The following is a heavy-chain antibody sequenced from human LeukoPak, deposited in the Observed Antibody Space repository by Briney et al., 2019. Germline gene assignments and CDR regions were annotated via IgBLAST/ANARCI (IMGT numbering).Heavy chain of an antibody. CDR3: AKGTDSRWADFDC. Sequence: GGSLRLSCAASGFTFSSYSMNWVRQAPGKGLEWVSAISGSGGSTYYADSVKGRFTMSRDNSKNTLYLQIKSLRAEDTAVYYCAKGTDSRWADFDCWGQGTLVTVSS. J-gene: IGHJ4*02. CDR1: GFTFSSYS. D-gene: IGHD1-1*01. V-gene: IGHV3-23*01. CDR2: ISGSGGST.